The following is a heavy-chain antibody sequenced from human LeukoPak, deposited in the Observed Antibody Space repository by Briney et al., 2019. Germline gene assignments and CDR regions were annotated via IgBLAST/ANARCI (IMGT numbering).Heavy chain of an antibody. V-gene: IGHV4-38-2*02. CDR2: IYHSGST. CDR1: GYSISSGYY. D-gene: IGHD5-12*01. Sequence: PSETLSLTCTVSGYSISSGYYWGWIRQPPGKGLEWIGSIYHSGSTYYNPSLKSRVTISVDTSKNQFSLKLSSVTAADTAVYYCARLRGYSGYDQYYFDYWGQGTLVTVSS. J-gene: IGHJ4*02. CDR3: ARLRGYSGYDQYYFDY.